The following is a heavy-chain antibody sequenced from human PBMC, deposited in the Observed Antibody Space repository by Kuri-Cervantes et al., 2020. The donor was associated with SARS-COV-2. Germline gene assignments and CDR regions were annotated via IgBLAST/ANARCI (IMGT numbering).Heavy chain of an antibody. CDR2: INPNGGGT. D-gene: IGHD2-21*01. CDR3: ARDEGKGGHCLGH. V-gene: IGHV1-2*02. J-gene: IGHJ4*02. CDR1: GYTFTDYY. Sequence: ASVKVSCKASGYTFTDYYIHWVRQAPGQGLEWMGWINPNGGGTNHAQKFQGRVTMTRGTSITTAYMELSRLRSDDTAVYYCARDEGKGGHCLGHWGQGTLVTDSS.